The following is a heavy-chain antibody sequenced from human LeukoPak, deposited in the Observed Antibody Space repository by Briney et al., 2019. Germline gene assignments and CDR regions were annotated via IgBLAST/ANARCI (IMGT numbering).Heavy chain of an antibody. CDR1: GYTFTSYG. Sequence: ASVKVSCKASGYTFTSYGISWVRQAPGQGLEWMGWISAYNGNTNYAQKLQGRVTMTTDTSTSTAYMELRSLRSDDTAVYYCARDTVIVVVPAAPDYWGQGTLVTVSS. D-gene: IGHD2-2*01. CDR2: ISAYNGNT. CDR3: ARDTVIVVVPAAPDY. V-gene: IGHV1-18*01. J-gene: IGHJ4*02.